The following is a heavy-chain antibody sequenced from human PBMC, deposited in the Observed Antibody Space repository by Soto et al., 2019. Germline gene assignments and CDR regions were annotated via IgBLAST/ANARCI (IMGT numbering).Heavy chain of an antibody. CDR1: GYSFTSYW. J-gene: IGHJ6*02. D-gene: IGHD6-6*01. CDR3: ASTVGSSPNYYYYGMDV. V-gene: IGHV5-51*01. Sequence: PGESLKISCKGSGYSFTSYWIGWVRQMPGKGLEWMGIIYPGDSDTRYSPSFQGQVTISADKSISTAYLQWSSLKASDTAMYYCASTVGSSPNYYYYGMDVWGQGTTVTVSS. CDR2: IYPGDSDT.